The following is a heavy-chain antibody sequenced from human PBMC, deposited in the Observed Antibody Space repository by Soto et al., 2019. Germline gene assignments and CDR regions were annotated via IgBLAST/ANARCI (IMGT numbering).Heavy chain of an antibody. J-gene: IGHJ4*02. CDR3: VSPEGYYDSSGYTLDY. V-gene: IGHV4-39*01. CDR2: MFYSGNT. CDR1: GDSISSSTYY. D-gene: IGHD3-22*01. Sequence: QLQESGPGLVKPSETLSLTCTVSGDSISSSTYYWGWIRQPPGKGLEWIGSMFYSGNTYYNPSLKSRVTLSISTSKNQFSLTVNSVTAADTAVYYCVSPEGYYDSSGYTLDYWGQGTLVAVSS.